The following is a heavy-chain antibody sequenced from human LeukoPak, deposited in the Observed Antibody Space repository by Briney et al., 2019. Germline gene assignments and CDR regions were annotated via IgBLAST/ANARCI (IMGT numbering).Heavy chain of an antibody. CDR1: GGTFSSYA. D-gene: IGHD6-19*01. CDR3: ARKSNTSSGWFAFDY. CDR2: MNPNSGNT. J-gene: IGHJ4*02. Sequence: ASVKVSCKASGGTFSSYAISWVRQATGQGLEWMGWMNPNSGNTGYAQKFQGRVTMTRNTSISTAYMELSSLRSDDSAVYFCARKSNTSSGWFAFDYWGQGTLVTVSS. V-gene: IGHV1-8*02.